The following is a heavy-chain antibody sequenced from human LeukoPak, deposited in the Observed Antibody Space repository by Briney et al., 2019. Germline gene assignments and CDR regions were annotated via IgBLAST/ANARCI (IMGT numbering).Heavy chain of an antibody. D-gene: IGHD6-19*01. CDR3: AKDSRIAVAGTGLSPFDY. CDR1: GFTFSSYA. CDR2: ISGSGGST. Sequence: RPGGSLRLSCAASGFTFSSYAMSWVRQAPGKGLEWVSAISGSGGSTYYADSVKGRFTISRDNSKNTLYLQMNSLRAEDTAVYYCAKDSRIAVAGTGLSPFDYWGQGTLVTVSS. V-gene: IGHV3-23*01. J-gene: IGHJ4*02.